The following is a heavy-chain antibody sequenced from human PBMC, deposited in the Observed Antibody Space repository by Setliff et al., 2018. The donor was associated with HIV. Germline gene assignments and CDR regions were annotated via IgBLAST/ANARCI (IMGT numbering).Heavy chain of an antibody. CDR2: MNANSGSA. CDR1: GYTFNTYD. V-gene: IGHV1-18*01. CDR3: ARVPVSNYYYYMDV. Sequence: ASVKVSCKASGYTFNTYDLVWVRQTSGQGLEWMGSMNANSGSAVYAPQFQGRVTMTTDTSTNTAYMELRSLRSADSAVYYCARVPVSNYYYYMDVWGKGTTVTVSS. J-gene: IGHJ6*03.